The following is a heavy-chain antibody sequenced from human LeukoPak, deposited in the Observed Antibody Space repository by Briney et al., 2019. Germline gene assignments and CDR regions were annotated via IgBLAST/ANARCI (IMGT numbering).Heavy chain of an antibody. CDR3: AKEGSSGFIDS. CDR2: ISYDGKTQ. V-gene: IGHV3-30*18. Sequence: PAGGSLRLSCAASGFTFRSYSMHWVRQAPGKGLEWVAVISYDGKTQYYADSVKGRFTFSRDNSRNTLYLQMNSLRAEDTAIFYCAKEGSSGFIDSWGRGTLVTVSS. J-gene: IGHJ4*02. D-gene: IGHD6-19*01. CDR1: GFTFRSYS.